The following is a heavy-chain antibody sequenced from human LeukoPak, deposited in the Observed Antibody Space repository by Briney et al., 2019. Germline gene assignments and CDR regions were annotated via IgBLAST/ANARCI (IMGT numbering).Heavy chain of an antibody. J-gene: IGHJ4*02. CDR3: ERGSLGRRTVRLDY. CDR1: GGSFSGYY. V-gene: IGHV4-34*01. D-gene: IGHD3-10*01. CDR2: INHSGST. Sequence: SETLSLTCAVYGGSFSGYYWSWIRQPPGKWLVWIGEINHSGSTNYNPSLKSRVTISVDTSKNQFSLKLSSVTAADTAVYNCERGSLGRRTVRLDYWGQGTLVTVSS.